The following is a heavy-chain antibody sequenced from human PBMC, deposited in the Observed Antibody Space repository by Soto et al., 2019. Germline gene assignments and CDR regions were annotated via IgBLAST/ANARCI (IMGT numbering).Heavy chain of an antibody. Sequence: GGSLRLSCAASGFTFSSYSMNWVRQAPGKGLEWVSSISSSSSYIYYADSVKGRFTIPRNNAKNSLYLQMNSLRAEDTAVYYCARDIFGRSGYYFDYWGQGTLVTVSS. J-gene: IGHJ4*02. D-gene: IGHD3-3*01. V-gene: IGHV3-21*01. CDR3: ARDIFGRSGYYFDY. CDR2: ISSSSSYI. CDR1: GFTFSSYS.